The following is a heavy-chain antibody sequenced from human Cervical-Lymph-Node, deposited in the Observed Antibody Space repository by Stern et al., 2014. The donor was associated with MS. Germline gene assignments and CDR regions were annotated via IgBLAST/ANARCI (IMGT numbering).Heavy chain of an antibody. CDR2: IFYRGST. D-gene: IGHD6-13*01. Sequence: QVQLQESGPGLAQPSETLSLTCTVSGDSINYYYWGWIRQPPGKALEWIGYIFYRGSTTYNPSLKSRVTISVDTSKNQFSLNLSSVTAADTAVYYCARVLRRRVIGAPGAGYYFDYWGQGTLVTVPS. J-gene: IGHJ4*02. CDR1: GDSINYYY. CDR3: ARVLRRRVIGAPGAGYYFDY. V-gene: IGHV4-59*01.